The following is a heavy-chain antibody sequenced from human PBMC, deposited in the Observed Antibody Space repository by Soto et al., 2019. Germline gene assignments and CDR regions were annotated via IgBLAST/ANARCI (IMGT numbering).Heavy chain of an antibody. D-gene: IGHD1-26*01. J-gene: IGHJ4*02. Sequence: GGSLRLSCAASGFSFSRFDMNWVRQAPGKGLEWVSYISSSSDVIYYADSVKGRFTISRDNAKNSLYLQMSSLRAEDTAVYFCAKDLGSYLSPAFDYWGLGTLVTVSS. CDR3: AKDLGSYLSPAFDY. V-gene: IGHV3-48*03. CDR2: ISSSSDVI. CDR1: GFSFSRFD.